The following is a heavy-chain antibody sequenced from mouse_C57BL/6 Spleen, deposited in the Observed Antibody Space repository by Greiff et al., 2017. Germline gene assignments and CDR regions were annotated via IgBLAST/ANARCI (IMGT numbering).Heavy chain of an antibody. D-gene: IGHD1-1*01. J-gene: IGHJ3*01. CDR3: ARYNGPTGGFAY. Sequence: DVMLVESGGGLVQPGGSLSLSCAASGFTFTDYYMSWVRQPPGKALEWLGFIRNKANGYTTEYSASVKGRFTISRDNSQSILYLQMNALRAEDSATYYCARYNGPTGGFAYRGQGTLVTVSA. CDR1: GFTFTDYY. CDR2: IRNKANGYTT. V-gene: IGHV7-3*01.